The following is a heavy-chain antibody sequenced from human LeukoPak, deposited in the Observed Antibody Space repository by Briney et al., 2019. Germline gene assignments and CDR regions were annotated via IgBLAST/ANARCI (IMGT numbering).Heavy chain of an antibody. Sequence: WASVKVSCKASGGTFSSYAISWVRQAPGQGLEWMGRIIPILGIANYAQKFQGRVTITADKSTSTAYTELRSLRSEDTAVYYCARDYGSYDSSGYYGRAFDYWGQGTLVTVSS. V-gene: IGHV1-69*04. CDR3: ARDYGSYDSSGYYGRAFDY. CDR1: GGTFSSYA. D-gene: IGHD3-22*01. J-gene: IGHJ4*02. CDR2: IIPILGIA.